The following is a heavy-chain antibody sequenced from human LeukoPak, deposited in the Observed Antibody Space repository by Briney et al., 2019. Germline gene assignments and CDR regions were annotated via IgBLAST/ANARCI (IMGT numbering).Heavy chain of an antibody. CDR1: GGSISSYY. CDR3: ARQIAVAGKAGF. CDR2: IYTTRST. Sequence: SETLSLTCTVSGGSISSYYWTWIRQPAGKGLEWIGRIYTTRSTNYNPSLNSRVTMSVDTSKNQFSLKLSSVTAADTAVYYCARQIAVAGKAGFWGQGTLVTVSS. J-gene: IGHJ4*02. V-gene: IGHV4-4*07. D-gene: IGHD6-19*01.